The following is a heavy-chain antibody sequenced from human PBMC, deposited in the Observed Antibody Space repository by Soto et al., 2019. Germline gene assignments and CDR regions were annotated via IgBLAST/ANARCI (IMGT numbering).Heavy chain of an antibody. J-gene: IGHJ4*02. CDR1: GFTFSSYG. D-gene: IGHD6-19*01. CDR2: IWYDGSNK. CDR3: ARECAGYSSGWYQRGGFDY. V-gene: IGHV3-33*01. Sequence: QVQPVESGGGVVQPGRSLRLSCAASGFTFSSYGMHWVRQAPGKGLEWVAVIWYDGSNKYYADSVKGRFTISRDNSKNTLYRQMNSLRAEYTAVYYCARECAGYSSGWYQRGGFDYWGQGALGTVSS.